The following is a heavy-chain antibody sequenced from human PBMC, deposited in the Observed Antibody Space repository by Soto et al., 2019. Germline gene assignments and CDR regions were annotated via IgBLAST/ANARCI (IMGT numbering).Heavy chain of an antibody. J-gene: IGHJ4*02. CDR3: ACPSRSYSFSLGY. D-gene: IGHD3-10*01. V-gene: IGHV4-30-2*01. Sequence: QLQLQESGSGLVKPSQTLSLTCAVSDGSISSGGYSWSWIRQPPGKGLEWIGYIYHSGSTYYNPSLKSRVTISVDRSKNQFSLKLSSATAADTAVYYCACPSRSYSFSLGYWGQGNLVTVSS. CDR1: DGSISSGGYS. CDR2: IYHSGST.